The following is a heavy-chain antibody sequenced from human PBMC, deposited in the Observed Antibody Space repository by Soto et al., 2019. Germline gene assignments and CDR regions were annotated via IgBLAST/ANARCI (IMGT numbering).Heavy chain of an antibody. CDR1: GGSFSGYY. CDR3: ARAPPGYSSGWYRSYYFDY. D-gene: IGHD6-19*01. J-gene: IGHJ4*02. CDR2: INHSGST. V-gene: IGHV4-34*01. Sequence: SETLSLTCAVYGGSFSGYYWSWIRQPPGKGLEWIGEINHSGSTNYNPSLKSRVTISVDTSKNQFSLKLSSVTAADTAVYYCARAPPGYSSGWYRSYYFDYWGQGTLVTVSS.